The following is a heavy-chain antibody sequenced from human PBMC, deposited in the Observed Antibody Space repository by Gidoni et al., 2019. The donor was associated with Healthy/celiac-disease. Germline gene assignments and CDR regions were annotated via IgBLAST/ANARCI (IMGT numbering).Heavy chain of an antibody. CDR3: ARLLPLTYYYDSSGLGPFDY. CDR2: IYYSGST. V-gene: IGHV4-39*01. CDR1: GGSLSSSSYY. Sequence: QLQLQESGPGLVKPSETLSLTCTVSGGSLSSSSYYWGWIRQPPGKGLEWIGSIYYSGSTYYNPSLKSRVTISVDTSKNQFSLKLSSVTAADTAVYYCARLLPLTYYYDSSGLGPFDYWGQGTLVTVSS. J-gene: IGHJ4*02. D-gene: IGHD3-22*01.